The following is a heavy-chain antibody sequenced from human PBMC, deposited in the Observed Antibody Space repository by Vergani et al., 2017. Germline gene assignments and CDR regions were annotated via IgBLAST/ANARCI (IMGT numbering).Heavy chain of an antibody. CDR3: AKSQLWFGELLSSDYPIDY. CDR1: GFTFSSYG. Sequence: QVQLVESGGGVVQPGRSLRLSCAASGFTFSSYGMHWVRQAPGKGLEWVAVISYDGSNKYYADSVKGRFTISRDNSKNTLDLQMNSLRAEDTAVYYCAKSQLWFGELLSSDYPIDYWGQGTLVTVSS. J-gene: IGHJ4*02. D-gene: IGHD3-10*01. CDR2: ISYDGSNK. V-gene: IGHV3-30*18.